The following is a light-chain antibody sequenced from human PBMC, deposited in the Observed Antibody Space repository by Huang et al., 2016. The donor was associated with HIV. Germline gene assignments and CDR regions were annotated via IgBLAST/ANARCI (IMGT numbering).Light chain of an antibody. CDR3: EQYSSIPT. CDR1: QTFLYNSNSDSF. Sequence: DIVVTQSPDSLAVSLGERATINCKSSQTFLYNSNSDSFIAWYQQRPGQPPRLRIHGASAREARVPERFRGSGSETDFTRTINGLQAEDVAIYYCEQYSSIPTFGGGTKVEI. J-gene: IGKJ4*01. CDR2: GAS. V-gene: IGKV4-1*01.